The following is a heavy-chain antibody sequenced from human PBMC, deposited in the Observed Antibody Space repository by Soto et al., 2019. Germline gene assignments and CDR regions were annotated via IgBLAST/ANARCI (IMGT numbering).Heavy chain of an antibody. V-gene: IGHV3-53*01. J-gene: IGHJ4*02. CDR1: GFTVSNNY. CDR3: AAQPGGGGY. Sequence: EVQLVESGGGLIQPGGSLRLSCAVSGFTVSNNYMSWVRQAPGKGLEGVSVIYSGGYTAYGDSVKGRFTISRDNSKNTLYLQRKARGAGDPAVFFGAAQPGGGGYWGQGTLVTVSS. CDR2: IYSGGYT. D-gene: IGHD3-10*01.